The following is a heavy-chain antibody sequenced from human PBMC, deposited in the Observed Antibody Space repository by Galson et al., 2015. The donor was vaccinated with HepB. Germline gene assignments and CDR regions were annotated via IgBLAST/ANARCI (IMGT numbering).Heavy chain of an antibody. Sequence: SLRLSCAASGFTFSSYWMNWVRQAPGKGLEWVSSISSSSSYIYYADSVKGRFTISRDNAKNSLYLQMNSLRAEDTAVYYCARGARRGYSGLKLGNDAFDIWGQGTMVTVSS. J-gene: IGHJ3*02. CDR2: ISSSSSYI. CDR1: GFTFSSYW. D-gene: IGHD5-12*01. V-gene: IGHV3-21*01. CDR3: ARGARRGYSGLKLGNDAFDI.